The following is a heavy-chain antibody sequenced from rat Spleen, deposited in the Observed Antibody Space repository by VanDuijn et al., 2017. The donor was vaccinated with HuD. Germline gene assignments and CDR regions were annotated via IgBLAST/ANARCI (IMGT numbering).Heavy chain of an antibody. J-gene: IGHJ2*01. D-gene: IGHD1-2*01. V-gene: IGHV5-27*01. CDR1: GFTFSNYY. CDR2: ISTGGGST. Sequence: EVQLVESGGGLVQPGRSLKLSCAASGFTFSNYYMAWVRQAPTKGLEWVAKISTGGGSTYYRDSVKGRFTISRNNAKSTLYLQMDSLRSEDTATYYCTTAFAVKGTTIAAISSFEYWGQGVMVTVSS. CDR3: TTAFAVKGTTIAAISSFEY.